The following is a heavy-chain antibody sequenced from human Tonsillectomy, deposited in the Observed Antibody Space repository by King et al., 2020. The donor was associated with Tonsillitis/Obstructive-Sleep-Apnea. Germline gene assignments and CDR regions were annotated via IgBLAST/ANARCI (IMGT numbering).Heavy chain of an antibody. V-gene: IGHV1-46*01. CDR3: ARPFAGYSYGRLDY. CDR2: INPIGGST. D-gene: IGHD5-18*01. J-gene: IGHJ4*02. CDR1: GYTFTSYY. Sequence: VQLVESGPEVKKPGASVKVSCKASGYTFTSYYMHWLRQDPGQGLEWMGIINPIGGSTDYAQKFQGRVTMTRDTSTTTVYMELSSLRSEDTAVYYCARPFAGYSYGRLDYWGQGTLVTVSS.